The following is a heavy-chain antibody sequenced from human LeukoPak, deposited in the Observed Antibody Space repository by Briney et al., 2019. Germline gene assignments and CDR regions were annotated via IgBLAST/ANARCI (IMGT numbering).Heavy chain of an antibody. CDR1: GFTFSIYW. Sequence: GALRLSCAASGFTFSIYWMSWVRQAPGKGLEWVANIKQDGSEKYYVDSVKGRFTISRDNAKNSLYLQMNSLRAEDTAVYYCARGADGDYVPFDYWGQGTLVTVSS. CDR3: ARGADGDYVPFDY. V-gene: IGHV3-7*01. D-gene: IGHD4-17*01. CDR2: IKQDGSEK. J-gene: IGHJ4*02.